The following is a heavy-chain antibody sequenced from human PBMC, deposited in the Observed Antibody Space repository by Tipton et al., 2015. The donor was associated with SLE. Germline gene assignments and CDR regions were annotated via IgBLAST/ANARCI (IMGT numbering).Heavy chain of an antibody. CDR2: INPNSGGT. CDR3: ATRLLDIVVVPAAIGGMNY. D-gene: IGHD2-2*02. Sequence: QLGQSGAEVKKPGASVKVSCKASGYTFTGYYMHWVRQAPGQGLEWMGWINPNSGGTNYAQKFQGRVTMTRDTSISTAYMELSRLRSDDTAVYYCATRLLDIVVVPAAIGGMNYWGQGTLVTVSS. CDR1: GYTFTGYY. J-gene: IGHJ4*02. V-gene: IGHV1-2*02.